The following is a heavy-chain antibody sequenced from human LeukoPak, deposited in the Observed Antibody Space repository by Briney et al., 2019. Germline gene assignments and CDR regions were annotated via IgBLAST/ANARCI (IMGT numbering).Heavy chain of an antibody. CDR3: AIHPRVKDQQRNLFDP. J-gene: IGHJ5*02. CDR2: IYYTGAT. Sequence: SESLSLTRSLSGRSISNTKYYWGWVRQPPGKGLEWFGTIYYTGATHYKPSLNSRVTISVDTSKIQFSLRLNSVTAADTAEYYCAIHPRVKDQQRNLFDPWGQGTLVTVSS. D-gene: IGHD2-2*01. CDR1: GRSISNTKYY. V-gene: IGHV4-39*01.